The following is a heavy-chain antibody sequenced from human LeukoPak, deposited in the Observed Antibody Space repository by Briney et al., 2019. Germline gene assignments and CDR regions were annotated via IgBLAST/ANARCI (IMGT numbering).Heavy chain of an antibody. Sequence: GGSLRLTCAASGFTFSSYAMSWVRQAPGKGLEWVSAISGSGGSTYYADSVKGRFTVSRDNSKNTLYLQMNSLRAEDTAVYYCAKLPYSSGWYYFDYWGQGTLVTVSS. CDR3: AKLPYSSGWYYFDY. D-gene: IGHD6-19*01. CDR1: GFTFSSYA. J-gene: IGHJ4*02. V-gene: IGHV3-23*01. CDR2: ISGSGGST.